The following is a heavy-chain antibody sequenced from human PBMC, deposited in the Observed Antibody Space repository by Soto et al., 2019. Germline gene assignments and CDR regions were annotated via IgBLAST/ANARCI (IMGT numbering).Heavy chain of an antibody. V-gene: IGHV4-59*01. J-gene: IGHJ6*02. CDR2: IYYSGST. CDR3: ARVPYDFWSGPMHV. D-gene: IGHD3-3*01. CDR1: GGSISSYY. Sequence: SETLSLTCTVSGGSISSYYWSWIRQPPGKGLEWIGYIYYSGSTNYNPSLKSRVTISVDTSKNQFSLKLSSVTAADTAVYYCARVPYDFWSGPMHVWGQGNTVTVSS.